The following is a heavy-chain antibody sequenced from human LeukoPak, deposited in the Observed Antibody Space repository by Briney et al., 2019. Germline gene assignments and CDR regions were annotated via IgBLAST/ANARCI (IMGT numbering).Heavy chain of an antibody. D-gene: IGHD3-10*01. V-gene: IGHV3-23*01. J-gene: IGHJ4*02. CDR3: AKVTYYFGSGSYPDY. CDR2: FTGSGVIT. Sequence: GGSLRLSCTASGFTFSSYAMIWVRQAPGKGLERVSGFTGSGVITDYADSVKGRFTISRDNSKNTLYLQMNSLRAEDTAVYYCAKVTYYFGSGSYPDYWGQGTLVTVSS. CDR1: GFTFSSYA.